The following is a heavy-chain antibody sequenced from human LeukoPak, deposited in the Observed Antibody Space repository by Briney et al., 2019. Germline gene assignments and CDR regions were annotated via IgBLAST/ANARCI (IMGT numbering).Heavy chain of an antibody. Sequence: GGSLRLSCAASGFTFSSYGMSWVRQAPGKGLEWVSYISSSGSTIYYADSVKGRFTISRDNAENSLFLQMNRLRVEDTAVYYCTRDFGRSSYYFDFWGQGTLVTVSS. J-gene: IGHJ4*02. V-gene: IGHV3-48*04. CDR1: GFTFSSYG. CDR3: TRDFGRSSYYFDF. CDR2: ISSSGSTI. D-gene: IGHD3-3*01.